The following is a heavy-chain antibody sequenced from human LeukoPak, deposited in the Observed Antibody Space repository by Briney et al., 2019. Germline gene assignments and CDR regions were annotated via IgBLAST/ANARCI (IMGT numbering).Heavy chain of an antibody. CDR1: GFTFSRYH. D-gene: IGHD3-16*01. Sequence: GGSLRLSCAASGFTFSRYHMNWVRQTPGKGLEWISYISGRGTTIYYADSVKGRFTISRHNAKNSLYLQMNSLRAEDTAVYYCGRLVGDSGELTVWGQGTLVTVSS. J-gene: IGHJ4*02. V-gene: IGHV3-48*01. CDR2: ISGRGTTI. CDR3: GRLVGDSGELTV.